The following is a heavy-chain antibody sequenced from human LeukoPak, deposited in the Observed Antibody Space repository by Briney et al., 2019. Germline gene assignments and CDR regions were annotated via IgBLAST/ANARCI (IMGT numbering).Heavy chain of an antibody. CDR3: AREATIIVMSLFDY. CDR2: IKHDGSEN. Sequence: GGSLRLSCAASGFTFSNYWMSWVRQAPGKGTEWVANIKHDGSENYYPDSVKGRFTISRDNAKNALYLQMNSLRAEDTAVYYCAREATIIVMSLFDYWGQGTLVTVSP. CDR1: GFTFSNYW. J-gene: IGHJ4*02. D-gene: IGHD3-22*01. V-gene: IGHV3-7*01.